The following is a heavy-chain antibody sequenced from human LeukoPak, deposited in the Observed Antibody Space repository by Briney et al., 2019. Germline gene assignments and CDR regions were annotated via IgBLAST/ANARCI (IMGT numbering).Heavy chain of an antibody. D-gene: IGHD3-3*01. V-gene: IGHV4-59*01. Sequence: SETLSLTCTVSGGSISNYYWSWIRQPPGRGLEWIGYIYYSGSTNYNPSLKGRVTISVDTSKNLFSLKLSSVTAADTAVYYCARGSPDYDFWSGHYPSWFDPWGQGTLVTVSS. CDR3: ARGSPDYDFWSGHYPSWFDP. J-gene: IGHJ5*02. CDR2: IYYSGST. CDR1: GGSISNYY.